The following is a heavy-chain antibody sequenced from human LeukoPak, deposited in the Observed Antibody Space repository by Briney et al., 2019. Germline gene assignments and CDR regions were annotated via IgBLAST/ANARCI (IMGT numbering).Heavy chain of an antibody. J-gene: IGHJ4*02. CDR1: GFTFSSYA. V-gene: IGHV3-23*01. Sequence: GGSLRLSCAASGFTFSSYAITWVRQAPGKGLEWVSAVSSNGAKTYYADSVKGRFTISRDNSKNTLYLQMNSLRAEDTAVYYCARVSGSGFRDYYFDYWGQGTLVTVSS. D-gene: IGHD3-22*01. CDR2: VSSNGAKT. CDR3: ARVSGSGFRDYYFDY.